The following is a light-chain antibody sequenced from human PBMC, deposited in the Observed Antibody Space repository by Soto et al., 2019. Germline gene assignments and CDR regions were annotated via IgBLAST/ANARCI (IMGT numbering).Light chain of an antibody. V-gene: IGKV3-15*01. Sequence: EIVMAHSAATLSVSPGERATLSYRASRSGSRIAAWYQQRPGHAPRLLIYGASTRATGIPARFSGSGSGTEFTITISSLQSEDFTVYYCQQNNNWWTFGQGTKVDIK. CDR2: GAS. J-gene: IGKJ1*01. CDR1: RSGSRI. CDR3: QQNNNWWT.